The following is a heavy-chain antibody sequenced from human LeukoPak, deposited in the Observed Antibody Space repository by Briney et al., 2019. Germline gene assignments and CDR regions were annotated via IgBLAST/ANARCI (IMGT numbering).Heavy chain of an antibody. D-gene: IGHD3-3*01. CDR3: ARDLTIFGVVIPYGMDV. J-gene: IGHJ6*02. Sequence: GGSLRLSCAASGFTFSGYPIHWVRQAPGKGLEWVAVISYDGSNKYYADSVKGRFTISRDNSKNTLYLQMNSLRAEDTAVYYCARDLTIFGVVIPYGMDVWGQGTTVTVSS. V-gene: IGHV3-30-3*01. CDR1: GFTFSGYP. CDR2: ISYDGSNK.